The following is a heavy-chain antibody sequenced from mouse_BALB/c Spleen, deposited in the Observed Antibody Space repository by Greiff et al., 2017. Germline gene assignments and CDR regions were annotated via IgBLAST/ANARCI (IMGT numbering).Heavy chain of an antibody. D-gene: IGHD1-1*01. Sequence: EVQLQQSGPELVKPGASVKMSCKASGYTFTSYVIHWVKQKPGQGLEWIGYINPYNDGTKYNEKFKGKATLTSDKSSSTAYMELSSLTSEDSAVYYCAREALTTVVAPFDYWGQGTTLTVSS. CDR2: INPYNDGT. CDR1: GYTFTSYV. CDR3: AREALTTVVAPFDY. V-gene: IGHV1-14*01. J-gene: IGHJ2*01.